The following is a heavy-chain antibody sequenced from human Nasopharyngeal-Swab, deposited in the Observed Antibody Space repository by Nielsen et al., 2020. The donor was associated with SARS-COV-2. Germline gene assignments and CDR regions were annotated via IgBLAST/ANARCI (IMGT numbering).Heavy chain of an antibody. J-gene: IGHJ6*02. D-gene: IGHD3-10*01. Sequence: GESLKISCAASGFTFSSYAMSWVRQAPGKGLEWVSVIYSGGSSTYYADSVKGRFTISRDNSKNTLYLQMNSLRAEDTAVYYCARVGSGFYGMDVWGQGTTVTVSS. CDR3: ARVGSGFYGMDV. CDR2: IYSGGSST. V-gene: IGHV3-23*03. CDR1: GFTFSSYA.